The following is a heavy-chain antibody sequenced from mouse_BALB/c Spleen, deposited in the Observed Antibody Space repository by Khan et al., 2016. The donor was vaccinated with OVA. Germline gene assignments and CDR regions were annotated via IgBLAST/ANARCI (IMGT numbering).Heavy chain of an antibody. CDR1: GYTFSSYY. Sequence: QVQLQQSGAELVKPGASVKLSCKASGYTFSSYYMYWVKQRPGQGLEWIGEINPNNGGTNFNEKFKSKATLTVDKSSSTAYMQLSSLTSEDSAVYYCPGSGYGSFDYWGQGTLVTVSA. J-gene: IGHJ3*01. D-gene: IGHD2-2*01. CDR2: INPNNGGT. CDR3: PGSGYGSFDY. V-gene: IGHV1S81*02.